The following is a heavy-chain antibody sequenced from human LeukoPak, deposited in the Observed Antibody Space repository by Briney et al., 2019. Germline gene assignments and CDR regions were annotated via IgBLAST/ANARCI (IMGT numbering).Heavy chain of an antibody. J-gene: IGHJ5*02. CDR3: ARGGLGGTTGWFDP. V-gene: IGHV4-59*08. CDR1: GGSISSYH. D-gene: IGHD1-1*01. Sequence: PSETLSLTCTVSGGSISSYHWSWIRQPPGKGLEWIGYIYYSGSTNYNPSLKSRVTISVDTSKNQFSLKLSSVTAADTAVYYCARGGLGGTTGWFDPWGQGTLVTVSS. CDR2: IYYSGST.